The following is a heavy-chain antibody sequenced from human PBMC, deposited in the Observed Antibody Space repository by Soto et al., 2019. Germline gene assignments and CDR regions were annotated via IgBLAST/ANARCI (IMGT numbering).Heavy chain of an antibody. D-gene: IGHD3-10*01. Sequence: QVQLVQSGAEVKKPGASVKVSCKASGYTFTGYYMHWVRQAPGQGLEWMGWINPNSGGTNYAQKFQGWVTMTRDTSISTAYMELSRLRSDDTAVYYCARGITMVRGVLLDAFDIWGQVTMVTVSS. CDR2: INPNSGGT. J-gene: IGHJ3*02. CDR1: GYTFTGYY. CDR3: ARGITMVRGVLLDAFDI. V-gene: IGHV1-2*04.